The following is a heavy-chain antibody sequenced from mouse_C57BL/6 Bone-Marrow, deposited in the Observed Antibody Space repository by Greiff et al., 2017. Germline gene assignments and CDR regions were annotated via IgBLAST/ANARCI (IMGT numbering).Heavy chain of an antibody. V-gene: IGHV1-50*01. J-gene: IGHJ1*03. CDR3: ARSSLFDV. Sequence: VQLQQPGAELVKPGASVKLSCKASGYTFTSYWMQWVNQRPGQGLEWIGEIDPSDSYTNYNQKFKGKATLTVDTSSSTAYMQLSSLTSEDSAVYYCARSSLFDVWGTGTTVTVSS. CDR1: GYTFTSYW. CDR2: IDPSDSYT.